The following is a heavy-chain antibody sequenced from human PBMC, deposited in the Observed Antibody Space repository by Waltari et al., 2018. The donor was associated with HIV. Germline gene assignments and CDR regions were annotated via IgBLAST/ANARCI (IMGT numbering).Heavy chain of an antibody. CDR2: IDPDSGLA. Sequence: QVQLVQSGAEVKKPGASVTVSCQASGYTFPGHSIHWVRQPPGQGLEWLGRIDPDSGLANYAQTFQGRVTMTRAKSIGTVYLKLSGLRSDDTALYYCARMYYGSWFTMADYGLDVWGQGTTVTVSS. V-gene: IGHV1-2*06. CDR1: GYTFPGHS. CDR3: ARMYYGSWFTMADYGLDV. D-gene: IGHD3-10*01. J-gene: IGHJ6*02.